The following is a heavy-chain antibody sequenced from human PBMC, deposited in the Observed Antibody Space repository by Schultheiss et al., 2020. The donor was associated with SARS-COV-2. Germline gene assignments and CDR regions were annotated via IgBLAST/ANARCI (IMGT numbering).Heavy chain of an antibody. D-gene: IGHD3-3*01. J-gene: IGHJ4*02. CDR2: IYYSGTT. CDR3: AGGGDFWSGYNF. Sequence: SETLSLTCTVSGDSISNYYWNWIRQPPGKGLEWIGYIYYSGTTIYSPSLKSRIIISVDTSKNQFSLKLSSVTAADTATYFCAGGGDFWSGYNFWGQGTLVTVSS. CDR1: GDSISNYY. V-gene: IGHV4-59*01.